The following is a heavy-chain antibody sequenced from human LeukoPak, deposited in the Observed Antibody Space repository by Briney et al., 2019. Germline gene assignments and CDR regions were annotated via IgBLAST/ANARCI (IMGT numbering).Heavy chain of an antibody. CDR3: ARRALWFGGENWFDP. Sequence: ASVKVSCKASGYTFTSYAMNWVRQAPGQGLEWMGWINPNSGGTNYAQKFQGRVTMTRDTSISTAYMELSRLRSDDTAVYYCARRALWFGGENWFDPWGQGTLVTVSS. CDR1: GYTFTSYA. CDR2: INPNSGGT. V-gene: IGHV1-2*02. J-gene: IGHJ5*02. D-gene: IGHD3-10*01.